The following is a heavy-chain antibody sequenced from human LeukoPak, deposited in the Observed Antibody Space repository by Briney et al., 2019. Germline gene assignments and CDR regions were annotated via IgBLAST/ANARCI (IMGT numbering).Heavy chain of an antibody. V-gene: IGHV3-15*01. Sequence: GGSLRLSCAASGFTFSNAWMSWVRQAPGKGLEWVGRIKSKTDGGTTDYAAPVKGRFTISRDDSKNTLYLQMNSLKTEDTAVYYCTTENESITMVRGVSLDEYYYYYYYMDVWGKGTTVTISS. CDR3: TTENESITMVRGVSLDEYYYYYYYMDV. CDR2: IKSKTDGGTT. CDR1: GFTFSNAW. J-gene: IGHJ6*03. D-gene: IGHD3-10*01.